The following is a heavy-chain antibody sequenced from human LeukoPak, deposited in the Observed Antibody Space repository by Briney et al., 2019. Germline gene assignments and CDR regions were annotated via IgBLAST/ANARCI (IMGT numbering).Heavy chain of an antibody. CDR2: IDNSGGSA. CDR3: FGCRSSRVY. J-gene: IGHJ4*02. Sequence: TGGSLRLSCAASGFTFSSYAMSWVRQAPGKGLEWVSGIDNSGGSAYYADSVKGRFTISRDSSKNTLYLQMNSLRAEDTAVYYCFGCRSSRVYWGQGTLVTVSS. CDR1: GFTFSSYA. D-gene: IGHD3-16*01. V-gene: IGHV3-23*01.